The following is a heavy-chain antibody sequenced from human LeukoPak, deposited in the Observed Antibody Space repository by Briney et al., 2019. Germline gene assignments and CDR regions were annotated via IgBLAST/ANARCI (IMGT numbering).Heavy chain of an antibody. Sequence: PGGSLRLSCAASGFTFSTYAMSRVRQAPGKGLEWVSAISGSGGSTYYADSVKGRFTISRDNSKNTLYLQMNSLRAEDTAVYYCAKERGKWYDTSGYPEAYWFDPWGQGTPVTVSS. J-gene: IGHJ5*02. CDR1: GFTFSTYA. V-gene: IGHV3-23*01. CDR2: ISGSGGST. D-gene: IGHD3-22*01. CDR3: AKERGKWYDTSGYPEAYWFDP.